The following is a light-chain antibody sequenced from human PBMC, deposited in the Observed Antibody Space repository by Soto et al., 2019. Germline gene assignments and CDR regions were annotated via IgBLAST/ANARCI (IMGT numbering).Light chain of an antibody. CDR2: GAS. CDR1: KSVISHY. V-gene: IGKV3-20*01. CDR3: QQYGRSPFN. J-gene: IGKJ5*01. Sequence: EIVLPQSPDILSLSPGERATLSCRARKSVISHYLAWFQQHPGQPPRLLIFGASSRAIGIPDRFSGSGTETDFTLSITRLEPEDFGVYYCQQYGRSPFNFGQGTRLEIK.